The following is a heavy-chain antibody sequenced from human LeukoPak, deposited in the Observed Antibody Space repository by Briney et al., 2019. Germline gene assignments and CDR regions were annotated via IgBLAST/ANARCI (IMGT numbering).Heavy chain of an antibody. CDR3: ARDSSFYCSSTSCYAGNWFDP. Sequence: GASVKVSCKASGYTFTGYYMHWVRQAPGQGLEWMGRINPNSGGTNYAQKFQGRVTMTRDTSISTAYMELSRLRSDDTAVYYCARDSSFYCSSTSCYAGNWFDPWGQGTLVTVSS. CDR1: GYTFTGYY. CDR2: INPNSGGT. V-gene: IGHV1-2*06. J-gene: IGHJ5*02. D-gene: IGHD2-2*01.